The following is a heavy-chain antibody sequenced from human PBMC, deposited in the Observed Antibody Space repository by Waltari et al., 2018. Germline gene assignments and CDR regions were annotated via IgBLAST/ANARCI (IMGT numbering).Heavy chain of an antibody. Sequence: QITLKESGPTLVKPTQTLTLTCPLCGLSLSTCGVGVGWIHYHPGKARDWLALIYWNDDKRYSPSLKSRLTITKDTSKNQVVLTMTNMDPVDTATYYCAHSDDFWSGYWFDYWGQGTLVTVSS. CDR3: AHSDDFWSGYWFDY. CDR2: IYWNDDK. CDR1: GLSLSTCGVG. V-gene: IGHV2-5*01. D-gene: IGHD3-3*01. J-gene: IGHJ4*02.